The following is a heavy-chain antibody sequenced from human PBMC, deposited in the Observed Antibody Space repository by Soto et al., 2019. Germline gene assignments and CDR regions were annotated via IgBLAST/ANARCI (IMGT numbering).Heavy chain of an antibody. V-gene: IGHV1-18*04. CDR2: ISPYDGKT. D-gene: IGHD3-3*01. CDR1: GYTFPNYG. Sequence: QVLMVQSGAEVKKPGASVKVSCKASGYTFPNYGITWVRQAPGQGLEWMGWISPYDGKTNYARKLQGRVTMTTDTSTATAFMELRSLKSDDTAMYYCARDRGRLTVFGVVATPFDHWGQGTPVTVSS. J-gene: IGHJ4*02. CDR3: ARDRGRLTVFGVVATPFDH.